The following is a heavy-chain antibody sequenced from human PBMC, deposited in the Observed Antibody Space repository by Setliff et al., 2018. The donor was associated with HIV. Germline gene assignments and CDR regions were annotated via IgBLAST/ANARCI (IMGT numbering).Heavy chain of an antibody. D-gene: IGHD1-26*01. Sequence: SVKVSCKASGGAFSDYSINWVRQAPGQGLEWVGGIIPVFGTTNYAQKFQDRVTITADESTSTVYMELSSLRSEDTAVYYCARVGENVSGWFDPWGQGALVTVSS. J-gene: IGHJ5*02. V-gene: IGHV1-69*13. CDR3: ARVGENVSGWFDP. CDR1: GGAFSDYS. CDR2: IIPVFGTT.